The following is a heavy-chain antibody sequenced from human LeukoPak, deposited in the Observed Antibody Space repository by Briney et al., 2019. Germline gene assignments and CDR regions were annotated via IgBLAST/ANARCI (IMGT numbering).Heavy chain of an antibody. CDR3: ARHNGITIFGVVIGD. V-gene: IGHV4-34*01. J-gene: IGHJ4*02. D-gene: IGHD3-3*01. CDR1: DGSFSGYY. CDR2: IHHSAGT. Sequence: SETLSLTCAVYDGSFSGYYWTWIRQSPGKGLEWIGEIHHSAGTNYNPSLKSRVSMSIDMSKNQFSLRLSSVTAADTAVYYCARHNGITIFGVVIGDWGQGTLVTVSS.